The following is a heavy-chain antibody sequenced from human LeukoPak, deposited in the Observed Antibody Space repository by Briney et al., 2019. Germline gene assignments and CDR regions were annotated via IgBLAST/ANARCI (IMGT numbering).Heavy chain of an antibody. Sequence: SETLSLTCTVSGGSISSSSYYWGWIRQPPGKGLEWIGSIYYSGSTYYNPSLKSRVTISVDTSKNQFSLKLSSVTAADTAVYYCASFYDSSGYYYSLDAFDIWGQGTMVTVSS. J-gene: IGHJ3*02. CDR2: IYYSGST. V-gene: IGHV4-39*01. CDR1: GGSISSSSYY. CDR3: ASFYDSSGYYYSLDAFDI. D-gene: IGHD3-22*01.